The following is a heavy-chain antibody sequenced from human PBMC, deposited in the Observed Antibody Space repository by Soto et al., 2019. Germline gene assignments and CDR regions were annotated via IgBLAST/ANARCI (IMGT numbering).Heavy chain of an antibody. D-gene: IGHD2-21*01. V-gene: IGHV4-30-4*01. CDR3: ARGTEFVYFHY. Sequence: PSETLTLACTVSGGSISSGDYYWSWIRQPPGKGLEWIGYIYYSGSTYYNPSLKSRVTISVDTSKNQFSLKLSSVTAEDTAVYYCARGTEFVYFHYWGQGTLVTVS. CDR1: GGSISSGDYY. CDR2: IYYSGST. J-gene: IGHJ4*02.